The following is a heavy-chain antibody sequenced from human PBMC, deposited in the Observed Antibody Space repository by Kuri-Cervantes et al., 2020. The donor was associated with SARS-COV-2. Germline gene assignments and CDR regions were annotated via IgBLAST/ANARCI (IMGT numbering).Heavy chain of an antibody. J-gene: IGHJ3*02. Sequence: GESLKISCTASGFTFGDYAMSWVRQAPGKGLEWVGFIRSKAYGGTTEYAASVKGRFTIPRDDSKSIAYLQMNSLKTEDTAVYYCAKDPQLGDAFDIWGQGTMVTVSS. CDR2: IRSKAYGGTT. D-gene: IGHD6-6*01. V-gene: IGHV3-49*04. CDR3: AKDPQLGDAFDI. CDR1: GFTFGDYA.